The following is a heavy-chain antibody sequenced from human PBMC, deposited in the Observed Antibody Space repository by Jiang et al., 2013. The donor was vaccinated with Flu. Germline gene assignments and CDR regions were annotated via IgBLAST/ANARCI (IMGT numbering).Heavy chain of an antibody. Sequence: CAASGFTFSKFGMHWIRQTPGKGLEWLAVISYHGSVQYYEDSVKGRLTISRDNSKNTLYLEMDSLRPEDTAVYYCAKTGGSGWPMGFFYYGLDVWGQGTTVTVSS. CDR1: GFTFSKFG. V-gene: IGHV3-30*18. CDR2: ISYHGSVQ. D-gene: IGHD6-19*01. J-gene: IGHJ6*02. CDR3: AKTGGSGWPMGFFYYGLDV.